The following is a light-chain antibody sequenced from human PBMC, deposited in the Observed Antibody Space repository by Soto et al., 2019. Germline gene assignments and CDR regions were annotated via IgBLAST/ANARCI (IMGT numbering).Light chain of an antibody. CDR3: LHDYAPPLT. J-gene: IGKJ3*01. CDR2: NAY. CDR1: QAISNG. V-gene: IGKV1-27*01. Sequence: DVQAAQSPPSLSAPVGDRVTITCRASQAISNGLSWYQHKPGQAPALLIFNAYNLKSGAPRRFSGSSSGTHFTFTISGLQPEDAATYYCLHDYAPPLTFGRGTKV.